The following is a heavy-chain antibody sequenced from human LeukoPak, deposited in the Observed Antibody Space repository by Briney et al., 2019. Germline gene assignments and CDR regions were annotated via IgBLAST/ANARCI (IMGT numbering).Heavy chain of an antibody. CDR2: IYHSGST. J-gene: IGHJ4*02. CDR3: ARDRGSGSYYFDY. CDR1: GYSISSGYY. D-gene: IGHD3-10*01. V-gene: IGHV4-38-2*02. Sequence: SETLSLTCAVSGYSISSGYYWGSIRQPPGKGLEWIGSIYHSGSTYYNPSLKSRVTISVDTSKNQFSLKLSSVTAADTAVYYCARDRGSGSYYFDYWGQGTPVTVSS.